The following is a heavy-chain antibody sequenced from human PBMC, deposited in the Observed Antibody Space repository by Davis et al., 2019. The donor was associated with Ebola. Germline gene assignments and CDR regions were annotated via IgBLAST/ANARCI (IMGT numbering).Heavy chain of an antibody. CDR3: AKLDYNDSYFQD. J-gene: IGHJ1*01. D-gene: IGHD4-17*01. Sequence: GGSLRLSCAAPGFTFSSYAMSWVRQAPGKGLEWVSRISAIGGDTYYADSVKGRFTISRDNSKNTLNLQMNSLRAEDTAIYYCAKLDYNDSYFQDWGQGTLVTVSS. CDR1: GFTFSSYA. V-gene: IGHV3-23*01. CDR2: ISAIGGDT.